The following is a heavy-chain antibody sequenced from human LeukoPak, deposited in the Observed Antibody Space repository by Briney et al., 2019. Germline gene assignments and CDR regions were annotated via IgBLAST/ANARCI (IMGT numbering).Heavy chain of an antibody. CDR2: INAGNGNT. J-gene: IGHJ4*02. D-gene: IGHD5-18*01. Sequence: ASVKVSCKASGYSFTNYAMHWVRQAPGQRLEWMGWINAGNGNTKYSQKFQGRVTITRDTSASTAYMGLSSLRSEDTVVYYCARTTAMVTIFDYWGQGTLVTVSS. CDR1: GYSFTNYA. CDR3: ARTTAMVTIFDY. V-gene: IGHV1-3*01.